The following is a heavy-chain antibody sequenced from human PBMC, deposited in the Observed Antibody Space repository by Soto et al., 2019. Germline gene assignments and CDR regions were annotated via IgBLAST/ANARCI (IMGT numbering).Heavy chain of an antibody. Sequence: QVTVKESGPVLVKPTETLTLTCTVSGFSLSNAGLGVSWIRQPPGKALEWLAHIFSNDEKSYSTSLKSRLTNSKYPSKRQVVLTMTNIAPVDTSTYSCVSTYSTSWDWFDPWGQGTLVTVSS. CDR1: GFSLSNAGLG. CDR2: IFSNDEK. J-gene: IGHJ5*02. V-gene: IGHV2-26*01. D-gene: IGHD6-13*01. CDR3: VSTYSTSWDWFDP.